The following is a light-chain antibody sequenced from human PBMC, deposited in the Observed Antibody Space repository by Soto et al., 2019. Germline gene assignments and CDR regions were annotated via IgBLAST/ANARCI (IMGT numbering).Light chain of an antibody. V-gene: IGLV2-8*01. CDR3: SSYTGDRHFYV. Sequence: SVLTQPPSASGSPGQSVSISCTGTGSDVGTYNFVSWYQQHPGKAPKLLIYEVTKRPSGVPDRFSGSKSGNTASLTVSGLQAEDEAEYFCSSYTGDRHFYVFGTGTKVTVL. CDR2: EVT. CDR1: GSDVGTYNF. J-gene: IGLJ1*01.